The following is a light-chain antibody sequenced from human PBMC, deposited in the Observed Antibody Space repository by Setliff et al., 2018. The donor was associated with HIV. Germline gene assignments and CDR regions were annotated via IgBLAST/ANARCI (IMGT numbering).Light chain of an antibody. CDR3: SSYTSTSSLYV. J-gene: IGLJ1*01. CDR2: AVS. CDR1: SSDVGGYHY. Sequence: QSALTQPASVSGSPGQSITISCTGTSSDVGGYHYVSWYQHHPGKAPKLLIFAVSNRPSGTSNRFSGSKSGNTASLTISGLQADDEADYYCSSYTSTSSLYVFGTGTKGTVL. V-gene: IGLV2-14*01.